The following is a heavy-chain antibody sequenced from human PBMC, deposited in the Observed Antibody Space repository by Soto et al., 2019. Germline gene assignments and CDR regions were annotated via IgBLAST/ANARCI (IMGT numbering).Heavy chain of an antibody. Sequence: GGSLRLSCASSGFTFSSSWMHWVRQAPGKGLVWVSRISTDGSSTNYADSVKGRFTISRDNTENTLYLQMNSLRAEDTAVYYCARGKNSNFDYWGQGTLVTVSS. J-gene: IGHJ4*02. CDR3: ARGKNSNFDY. D-gene: IGHD6-13*01. CDR2: ISTDGSST. V-gene: IGHV3-74*01. CDR1: GFTFSSSW.